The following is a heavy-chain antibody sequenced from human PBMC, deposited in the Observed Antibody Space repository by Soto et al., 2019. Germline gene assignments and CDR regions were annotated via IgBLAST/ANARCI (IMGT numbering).Heavy chain of an antibody. CDR2: INPSGGYT. CDR1: GYTFSSYY. CDR3: ARGGGIVVVTAPYDY. V-gene: IGHV1-46*03. J-gene: IGHJ4*02. Sequence: ASVKVSSKASGYTFSSYYMNWVRQAPGQGLEWLGIINPSGGYTTYAQRFLGRVTMTSDTSTSTVHMELGSLTSEDTAVYYCARGGGIVVVTAPYDYWGQGTLVTVSS. D-gene: IGHD2-21*02.